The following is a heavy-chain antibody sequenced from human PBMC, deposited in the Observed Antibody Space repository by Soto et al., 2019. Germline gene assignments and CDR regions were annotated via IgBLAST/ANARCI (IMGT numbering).Heavy chain of an antibody. CDR1: GFTFSSYA. Sequence: PGGSLRLSCAASGFTFSSYAMSWVRQAPGKGLEWVSTIINSGGRKYYADSVKGRFTISRDNSKNTLWLQMNSLRAEDTAVYYCARDSGYSLAHHFDFWGQGILVTVSS. CDR2: IINSGGRK. J-gene: IGHJ4*02. V-gene: IGHV3-23*01. CDR3: ARDSGYSLAHHFDF. D-gene: IGHD5-18*01.